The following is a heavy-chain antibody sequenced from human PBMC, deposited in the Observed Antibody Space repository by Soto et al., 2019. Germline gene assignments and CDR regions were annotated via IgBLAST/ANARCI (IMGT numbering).Heavy chain of an antibody. CDR1: GYTFTSYY. CDR2: INPSGGST. V-gene: IGHV1-46*01. CDR3: ARSNTAYYDFWSGYYLWFDY. Sequence: QVQLVQSGAEVKKPGASVKVSCKASGYTFTSYYMHWVRQAPGQGLEWMGIINPSGGSTSYAQKFQGRVTMTRDTSPSTVYMELSSLRSEDTAVYYCARSNTAYYDFWSGYYLWFDYWGQGTLVTVSS. D-gene: IGHD3-3*01. J-gene: IGHJ4*02.